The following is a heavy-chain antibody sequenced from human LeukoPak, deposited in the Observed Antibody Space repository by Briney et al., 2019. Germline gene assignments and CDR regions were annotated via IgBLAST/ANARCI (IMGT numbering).Heavy chain of an antibody. J-gene: IGHJ4*02. V-gene: IGHV6-1*01. CDR2: TNYRSKWYN. Sequence: SQTLSLTCAISGDSVSSTAWNWIRQSPSRGIEWLGRTNYRSKWYNDYAVSVKSRITINPDTSKNQFSLQLNSVTPEDTAVYYCARGGRGYCTSSSCYFDYWGQGTLVTVSS. CDR3: ARGGRGYCTSSSCYFDY. CDR1: GDSVSSTA. D-gene: IGHD2-2*01.